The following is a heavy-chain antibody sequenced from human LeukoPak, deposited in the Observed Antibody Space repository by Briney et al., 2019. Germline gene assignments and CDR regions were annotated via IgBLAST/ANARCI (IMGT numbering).Heavy chain of an antibody. Sequence: PSETLSLTCTVSGGSISSYYWSWIRQPPGKGLEWIGYIYYSGSTNYNPSLKSRVTLSVDTSKNQFSLKLSSVTAADTAVYYCARDRLWFGELNQYYYYGMDVWGKGTTVTVSS. CDR2: IYYSGST. J-gene: IGHJ6*04. D-gene: IGHD3-10*01. V-gene: IGHV4-59*01. CDR3: ARDRLWFGELNQYYYYGMDV. CDR1: GGSISSYY.